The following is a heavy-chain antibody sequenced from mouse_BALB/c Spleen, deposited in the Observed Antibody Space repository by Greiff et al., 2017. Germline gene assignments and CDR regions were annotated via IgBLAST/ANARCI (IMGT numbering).Heavy chain of an antibody. V-gene: IGHV1-69*02. CDR2: IYPSDSYT. Sequence: VQLQQPGAELVRPGASVKLSCKASGYTFTSYWINWVKQRPGQGLEWIGNIYPSDSYTNYNQKFKDKATLTVDKSSSTAYMQLSSPTSEDSAVYYCTRIYYDYYFDYWGQGTTLTVSS. CDR1: GYTFTSYW. CDR3: TRIYYDYYFDY. J-gene: IGHJ2*01. D-gene: IGHD2-4*01.